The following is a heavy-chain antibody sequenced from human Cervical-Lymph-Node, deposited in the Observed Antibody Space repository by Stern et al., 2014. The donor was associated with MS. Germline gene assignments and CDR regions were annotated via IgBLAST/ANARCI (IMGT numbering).Heavy chain of an antibody. CDR3: ARDPNESYIRDRNIYFGLDV. CDR2: IGLDDDK. CDR1: GFSLTTSGMR. V-gene: IGHV2-70*04. D-gene: IGHD1-26*01. Sequence: QITLQESGPALVKPTQTLTLTCTFSGFSLTTSGMRVSWIRQPPGKALEWLARIGLDDDKLFRTSLQTRLTISKDTSKNPVVLTMTNMAPVDTATYYCARDPNESYIRDRNIYFGLDVWGQGTTVTVSS. J-gene: IGHJ6*02.